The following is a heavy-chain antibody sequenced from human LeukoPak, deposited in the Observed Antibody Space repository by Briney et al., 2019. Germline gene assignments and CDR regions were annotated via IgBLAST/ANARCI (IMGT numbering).Heavy chain of an antibody. CDR2: INHSGSI. CDR3: ARRMGRRFGERYYYYHYMDV. J-gene: IGHJ6*03. D-gene: IGHD3-10*01. CDR1: GGSFSGYY. V-gene: IGHV4-34*01. Sequence: SETLSLTCAVYGGSFSGYYWKWIRQPPGKGLEWIGEINHSGSINYNSSLKSRVTISVDTSKNQFSLKLSSVTAADTAMYYCARRMGRRFGERYYYYHYMDVWGKGTTVTISS.